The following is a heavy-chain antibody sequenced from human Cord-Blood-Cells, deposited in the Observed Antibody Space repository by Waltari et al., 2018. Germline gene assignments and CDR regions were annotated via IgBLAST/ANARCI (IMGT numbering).Heavy chain of an antibody. CDR2: TYYRSKWYN. Sequence: HVQLPQSGPPLVQPSQTVSLTSPTSEDSASSHYTAWNCTSQCPTNGLQWLGRTYYRSKWYNDYAVSVKSRITINPDTSKNQFSLQLNSVTPEDTAVYYCAREREAGPLLKSSSWYFDLWGRGTLVTVSS. J-gene: IGHJ2*01. CDR3: AREREAGPLLKSSSWYFDL. D-gene: IGHD6-13*01. CDR1: EDSASSHYTA. V-gene: IGHV6-1*01.